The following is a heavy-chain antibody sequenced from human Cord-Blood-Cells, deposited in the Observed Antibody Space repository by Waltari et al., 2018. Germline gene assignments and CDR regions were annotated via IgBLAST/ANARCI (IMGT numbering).Heavy chain of an antibody. D-gene: IGHD2-15*01. Sequence: QVQLVQSGAEVKKPGSPVTVSCKASGGTFSSYAISWVRQAPGQGLEWMGGIIPICGTANYAQKFQGRVTSTADKSTSTAYMELSSLRSEDTAVYYCAREGYCSGGSCYFDYWGQGTLVTVSS. CDR2: IIPICGTA. V-gene: IGHV1-69*06. CDR3: AREGYCSGGSCYFDY. J-gene: IGHJ4*02. CDR1: GGTFSSYA.